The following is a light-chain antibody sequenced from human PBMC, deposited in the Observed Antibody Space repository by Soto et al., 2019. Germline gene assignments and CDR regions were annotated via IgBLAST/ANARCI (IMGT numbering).Light chain of an antibody. CDR3: QQYGRSRLT. Sequence: DIQMTQSPSTLFASVGDRVIITCRASQTIRTWLAWYQQKPGKAPNLLIYRASSLESGVPSRFSGSGYGTEFTLTISSLQPEDFAVYYCQQYGRSRLTFGGGTKVDIK. V-gene: IGKV1-5*03. CDR2: RAS. J-gene: IGKJ4*01. CDR1: QTIRTW.